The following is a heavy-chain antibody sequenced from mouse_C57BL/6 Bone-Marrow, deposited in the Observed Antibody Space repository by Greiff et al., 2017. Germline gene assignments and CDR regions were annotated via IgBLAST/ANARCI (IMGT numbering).Heavy chain of an antibody. CDR1: GFTFSSYG. Sequence: DVKLVESGGDLVKPGGSLKLSCAASGFTFSSYGMSWVRQTPDKRLEWVATISSGGSYTYYPDIVKGRFTISRDNAKNTLYLQMSSLKSEDTAMYYCARQELGYAMDYWGQGTSVTVSS. D-gene: IGHD3-1*01. V-gene: IGHV5-6*02. CDR3: ARQELGYAMDY. J-gene: IGHJ4*01. CDR2: ISSGGSYT.